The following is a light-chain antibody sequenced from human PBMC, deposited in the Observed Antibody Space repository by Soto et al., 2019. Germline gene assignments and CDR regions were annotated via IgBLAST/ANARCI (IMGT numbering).Light chain of an antibody. Sequence: QSALTQPASVSGSPGQSVTISCTGTSSDVGGYNYVSWYQQLPGEAPKLIIYGVTDRPSGVSNRFSGSKSGNTASLTVSGLQAEDEGDYYCSSYTANSTYVFGTGTKLTVL. CDR3: SSYTANSTYV. J-gene: IGLJ1*01. CDR1: SSDVGGYNY. CDR2: GVT. V-gene: IGLV2-14*01.